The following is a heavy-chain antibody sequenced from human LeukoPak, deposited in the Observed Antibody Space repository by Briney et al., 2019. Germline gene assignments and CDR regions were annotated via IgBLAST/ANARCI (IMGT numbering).Heavy chain of an antibody. J-gene: IGHJ6*02. V-gene: IGHV3-7*03. CDR2: IKQDGSEK. CDR1: GFTSSSYW. Sequence: GGSLRLSCAASGFTSSSYWMSWVRQAPGKGLEWVANIKQDGSEKYYVDSVKGRFTISRDNAKNSLYLQMNSLRAEDTAVYYCARDYEVGGSWSRGYGMDVWGQGTTVTVSS. D-gene: IGHD2-15*01. CDR3: ARDYEVGGSWSRGYGMDV.